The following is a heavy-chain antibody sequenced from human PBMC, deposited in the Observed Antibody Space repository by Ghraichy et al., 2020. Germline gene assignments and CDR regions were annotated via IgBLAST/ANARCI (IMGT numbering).Heavy chain of an antibody. J-gene: IGHJ4*02. V-gene: IGHV3-64D*06. CDR3: VKANSAYNSNYFDY. Sequence: GGSLRLSCSASGFIFSNYAMHWVRQAPGKGLEYVSGISSNGGSTSHVDFVKGRFTISRDNSKNTLYLQMGSLRPEDTAMYYCVKANSAYNSNYFDYWGQGTLVTVSS. D-gene: IGHD5-12*01. CDR1: GFIFSNYA. CDR2: ISSNGGST.